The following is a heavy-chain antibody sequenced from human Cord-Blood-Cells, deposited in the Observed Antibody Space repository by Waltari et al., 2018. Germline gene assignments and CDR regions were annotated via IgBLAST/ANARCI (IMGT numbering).Heavy chain of an antibody. D-gene: IGHD2-15*01. J-gene: IGHJ6*02. CDR3: ASLCSGGSCNPDYYYGMDV. Sequence: QVQLQQWGAGLLKPSETLSLTCAVYGGSFSGYYWSWIRQPPGKGLEWIGEINHSGSTNYNTSLKSRVTISVDTSKNQFSLKLSSVTAADTAVYYCASLCSGGSCNPDYYYGMDVWGQGTTVTVSS. CDR2: INHSGST. CDR1: GGSFSGYY. V-gene: IGHV4-34*01.